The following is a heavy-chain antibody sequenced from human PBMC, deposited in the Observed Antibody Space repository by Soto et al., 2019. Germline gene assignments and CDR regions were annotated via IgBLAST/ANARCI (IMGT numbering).Heavy chain of an antibody. CDR2: ISAYNGNT. J-gene: IGHJ3*02. Sequence: GASVKVSCKASGYTFTSYGISWVRQAPGQGLEWMGWISAYNGNTNYAQKLQGRVTMTTDTSTSTAYMELRSLRSDDTAVYYCARGPTGTWIQLWQDDAFDIWGQGTMVPVSS. CDR1: GYTFTSYG. D-gene: IGHD5-18*01. CDR3: ARGPTGTWIQLWQDDAFDI. V-gene: IGHV1-18*01.